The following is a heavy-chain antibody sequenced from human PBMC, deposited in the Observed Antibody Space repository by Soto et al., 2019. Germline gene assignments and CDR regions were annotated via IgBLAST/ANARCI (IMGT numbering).Heavy chain of an antibody. CDR2: ISGGGSTT. V-gene: IGHV3-23*03. Sequence: GGSLSLSCAACDFLFTSYPMSWVRHAQGKGLEWVSGISGGGSTTYYSDSVKGRFTISRDKSKNTVYLQMNGLRDEDMAVYYCATESKQKLPRGYSWYGGQGIQVTVSS. CDR1: DFLFTSYP. D-gene: IGHD6-13*01. J-gene: IGHJ4*02. CDR3: ATESKQKLPRGYSWY.